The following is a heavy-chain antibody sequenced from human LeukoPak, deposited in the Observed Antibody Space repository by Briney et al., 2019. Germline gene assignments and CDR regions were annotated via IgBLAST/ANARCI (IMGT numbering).Heavy chain of an antibody. CDR2: INDSGST. J-gene: IGHJ6*03. V-gene: IGHV4-34*01. CDR1: GGSFSDYY. CDR3: ARAYYYYMDV. Sequence: SETLSLTCAVYGGSFSDYYRSWIRQPPGKGLEWIGEINDSGSTYYNPSLRSRVTMSIDTSKNRFSLKLTSVTAADTAVYYCARAYYYYMDVWGKGTTVTVSS.